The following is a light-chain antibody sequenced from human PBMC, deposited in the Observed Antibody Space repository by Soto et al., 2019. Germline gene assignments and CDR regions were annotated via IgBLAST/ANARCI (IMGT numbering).Light chain of an antibody. V-gene: IGKV3-15*01. CDR1: QSVSSN. Sequence: EIVMTQSPATLSVSPGERATLSCRASQSVSSNLSWYQQKPGQAPRLLIYGASSRATGIPARFSGSESGTEFTLTISSLQPEDFAVYYCQQYSDWPWGTFGGGTKVDIK. CDR3: QQYSDWPWGT. CDR2: GAS. J-gene: IGKJ4*01.